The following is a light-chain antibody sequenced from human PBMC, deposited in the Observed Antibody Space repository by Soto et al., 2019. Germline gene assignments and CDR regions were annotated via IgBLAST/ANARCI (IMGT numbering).Light chain of an antibody. CDR1: QGIRSY. Sequence: AIRMTQPPSSFSASTGDRVTITCRASQGIRSYLAWYQQKPGKAPKLXIYAASTLQSGVPSRFSGSGSGTDFTLTISCLQSEDFATYYCQQTRDFPLTFGGGTKVDIK. CDR2: AAS. CDR3: QQTRDFPLT. V-gene: IGKV1-8*01. J-gene: IGKJ4*01.